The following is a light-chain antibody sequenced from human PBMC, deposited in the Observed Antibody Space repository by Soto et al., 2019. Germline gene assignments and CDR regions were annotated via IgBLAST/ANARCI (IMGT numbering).Light chain of an antibody. V-gene: IGKV1-5*03. CDR2: RAS. CDR3: QQVNN. CDR1: QSISFW. Sequence: DIQMTQSPSTLSASVGDRVTITCRPSQSISFWLAWYQQKPGQAPKLLIYRASSLESGVPSRFSGSRSGSEFTLTIISLQPDNFATYYCQQVNNFGQGTKLEIK. J-gene: IGKJ2*01.